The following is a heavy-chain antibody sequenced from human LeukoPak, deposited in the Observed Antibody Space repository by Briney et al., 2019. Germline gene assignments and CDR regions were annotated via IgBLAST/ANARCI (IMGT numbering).Heavy chain of an antibody. V-gene: IGHV6-1*01. CDR2: TYYRSKWYN. D-gene: IGHD3-16*01. CDR1: GDSVSSNSAT. CDR3: AREGSDGYLFDY. Sequence: SQTLSLTCAISGDSVSSNSATWDWIRQSPSRGLEWLGRTYYRSKWYNDYAVSVKSRVTINPDTSKNQLSLQLNSVTPEDTAVYYCAREGSDGYLFDYWGQGSLVIVSS. J-gene: IGHJ4*02.